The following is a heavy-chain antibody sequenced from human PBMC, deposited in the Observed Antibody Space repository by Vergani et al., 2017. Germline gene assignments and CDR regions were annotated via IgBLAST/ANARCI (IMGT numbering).Heavy chain of an antibody. V-gene: IGHV2-26*01. J-gene: IGHJ3*02. CDR3: AHAYDILTGYPDAFDI. CDR1: GFSLSNARMG. CDR2: IFSNDEK. Sequence: QVTLKESGPVLVKPTETLTLTCTVSGFSLSNARMGVSWIRQPPGKALEWLAHIFSNDEKSYSTSLKSRLTISKDTSKSQVVLTMTNMDPVDTATYYCAHAYDILTGYPDAFDIWGQGTMVTVSS. D-gene: IGHD3-9*01.